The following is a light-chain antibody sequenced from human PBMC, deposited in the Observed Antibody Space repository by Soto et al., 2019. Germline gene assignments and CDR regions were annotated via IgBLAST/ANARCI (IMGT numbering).Light chain of an antibody. J-gene: IGKJ1*01. CDR3: QQYYSSPLT. V-gene: IGKV3-20*01. CDR2: GAS. CDR1: QSFSGSY. Sequence: EIVLTQSPGALSLSPGDRATLSCRASQSFSGSYLAWYQQKPGQAPRLVIYGASTRATGIPDRFSASGSGTDFTLTISRLEPEDFAVYFCQQYYSSPLTFGQGTKVEVK.